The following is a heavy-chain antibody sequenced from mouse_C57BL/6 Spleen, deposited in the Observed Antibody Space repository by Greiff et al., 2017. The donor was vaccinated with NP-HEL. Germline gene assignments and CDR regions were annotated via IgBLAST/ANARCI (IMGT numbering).Heavy chain of an antibody. Sequence: EVQRVESGGGLVKPGGSLKLSCAASGFTFSSYAMSWVRQTPEKRLEWVATISDGGSYTYYPDNVKGRFTISRDNAKNNLYLQMSHLKSEDTAMYYCARDEVLRSLDYWGQGTTLTVSS. D-gene: IGHD1-1*01. CDR3: ARDEVLRSLDY. CDR2: ISDGGSYT. J-gene: IGHJ2*01. CDR1: GFTFSSYA. V-gene: IGHV5-4*01.